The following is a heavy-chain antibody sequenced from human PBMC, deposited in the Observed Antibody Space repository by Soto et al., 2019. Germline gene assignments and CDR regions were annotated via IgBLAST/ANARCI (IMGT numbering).Heavy chain of an antibody. V-gene: IGHV1-18*04. CDR2: ISAYNGDT. J-gene: IGHJ4*02. CDR1: GYTFTSHG. D-gene: IGHD1-1*01. Sequence: GASVKVSCKNSGYTFTSHGLSWVRWAPGRGLEWMGWISAYNGDTKYAQRVQDRVSMTTDTATATAYIELRSLRFDDTASYFCARTHWQPGYLVGFDFWGQGTPVTVSS. CDR3: ARTHWQPGYLVGFDF.